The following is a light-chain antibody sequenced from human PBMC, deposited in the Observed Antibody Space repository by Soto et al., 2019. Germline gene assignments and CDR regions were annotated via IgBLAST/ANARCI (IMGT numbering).Light chain of an antibody. CDR2: AAS. V-gene: IGKV1-39*01. CDR1: QSISSY. J-gene: IGKJ4*01. Sequence: DIQMTQSPSSLSASVGDRVTITCRASQSISSYLNWYQQKPGKAPKLLIYAASSLQSGVPSRFSGSGSGTDFTLTISSLQPEDFATYYCQQSYSTLTLGGGTKVDI. CDR3: QQSYSTLT.